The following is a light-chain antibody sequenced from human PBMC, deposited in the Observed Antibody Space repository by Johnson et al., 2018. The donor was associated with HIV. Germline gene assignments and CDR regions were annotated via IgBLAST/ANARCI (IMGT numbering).Light chain of an antibody. CDR2: ENN. Sequence: QSVLTQPPSVSAAPGQKVTVSCSGSSFNIGNKDVSWYQQLPGAAPKLLIYENNKRPSGIPDRFSGSKSGPSATLGITALQTGDEADHFGATWDRSLTIGGVFGTGTKVTVL. CDR1: SFNIGNKD. CDR3: ATWDRSLTIGGV. V-gene: IGLV1-51*02. J-gene: IGLJ1*01.